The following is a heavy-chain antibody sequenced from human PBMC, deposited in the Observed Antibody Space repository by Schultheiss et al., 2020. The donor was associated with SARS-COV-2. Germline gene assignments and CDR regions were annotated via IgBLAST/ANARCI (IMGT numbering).Heavy chain of an antibody. D-gene: IGHD2-2*01. V-gene: IGHV3-7*01. Sequence: GGSLRLSCAASGFTFSSYWMSWVRQAPGKGLEWVANIKQDGSEKYYVDSVKGRFTISRDNAKNSLYLQMNSLRAEDTAVYYCARDPVGYCSSTSCYYNWFDPWGQGTLVTVSS. CDR3: ARDPVGYCSSTSCYYNWFDP. J-gene: IGHJ5*02. CDR2: IKQDGSEK. CDR1: GFTFSSYW.